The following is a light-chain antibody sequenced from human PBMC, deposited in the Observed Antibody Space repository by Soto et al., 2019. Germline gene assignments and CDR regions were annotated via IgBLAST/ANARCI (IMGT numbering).Light chain of an antibody. CDR3: QQSYSTPT. Sequence: DIQMTQSPSSVSASVGDTVTIAFRASQYIGTWLAWYQQKPGKAPNLLIYGSSSLQSGVPSRFSGSGSGTDFTLTISSLQPEDFATYYCQQSYSTPTFGQGTKVDIK. CDR2: GSS. J-gene: IGKJ1*01. V-gene: IGKV1-12*01. CDR1: QYIGTW.